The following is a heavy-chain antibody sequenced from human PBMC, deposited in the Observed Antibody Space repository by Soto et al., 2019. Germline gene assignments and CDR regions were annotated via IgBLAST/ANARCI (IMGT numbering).Heavy chain of an antibody. J-gene: IGHJ4*02. D-gene: IGHD6-19*01. Sequence: QVQLVQSGGEVRKPGASVKVSCKAYGDTITNYGISWVRQAPGQGLEWMGWISFYNGNTKYAQNLQGRVTLTTDTATSTAYMELRSLRYDDTAVYYCASATSIAVAGKESWGQGTLVTVSS. CDR3: ASATSIAVAGKES. CDR1: GDTITNYG. V-gene: IGHV1-18*01. CDR2: ISFYNGNT.